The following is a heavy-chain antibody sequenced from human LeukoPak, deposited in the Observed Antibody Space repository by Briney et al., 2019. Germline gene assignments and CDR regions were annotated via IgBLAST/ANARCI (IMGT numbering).Heavy chain of an antibody. D-gene: IGHD3-10*01. J-gene: IGHJ4*02. Sequence: GASVKASCKPSGYSFIHYYIHWLRQAPGQGREWMGWVNPHGGGTKFAQKLQGRVTISRDTSINTAYMEVSSLRSDDTAVYYCARDIGDYYGSGSYWLLWGQGTLVTVAS. CDR3: ARDIGDYYGSGSYWLL. CDR1: GYSFIHYY. V-gene: IGHV1-2*02. CDR2: VNPHGGGT.